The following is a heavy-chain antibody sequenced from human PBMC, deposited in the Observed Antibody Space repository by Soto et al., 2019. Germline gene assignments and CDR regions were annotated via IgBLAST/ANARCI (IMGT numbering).Heavy chain of an antibody. CDR2: MNPNSGNT. CDR3: ARRTTAWSAADY. CDR1: GYTFTTYD. D-gene: IGHD2-21*02. V-gene: IGHV1-8*01. Sequence: QVQLVQSGAEVKKPGASVKVSCKASGYTFTTYDIYWVRQATGQGLEWMGWMNPNSGNTGYAQKFQGRVNMPRNTSISTAYMELSSLRSDDTAVYYCARRTTAWSAADYWGQGTLVTVSS. J-gene: IGHJ4*02.